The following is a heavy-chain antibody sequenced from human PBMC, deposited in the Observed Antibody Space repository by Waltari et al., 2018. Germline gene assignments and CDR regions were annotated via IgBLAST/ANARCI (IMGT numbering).Heavy chain of an antibody. J-gene: IGHJ2*01. V-gene: IGHV4-34*01. CDR2: INPSGST. CDR1: GGSFSGYS. D-gene: IGHD4-17*01. CDR3: ARGPGYGGNSTPKRYFDL. Sequence: QVQLQQWGAGLLKPSETLSLTCAVYGGSFSGYSWSWIRQPPGKGLEWIGEINPSGSTNYNPSLKSRVTISVDTSKNQFSLKLSSVTAADTAVYYCARGPGYGGNSTPKRYFDLWGRGTLVTVSS.